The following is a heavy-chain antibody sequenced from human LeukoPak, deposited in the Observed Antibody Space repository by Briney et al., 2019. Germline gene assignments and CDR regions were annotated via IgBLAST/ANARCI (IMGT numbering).Heavy chain of an antibody. CDR1: GGSISSSSYY. Sequence: PSETLSLTCTVSGGSISSSSYYWDWIRQPPGKGLERIGSIYYSGSTYYNRSLKSRVTISVDTSKNQFSLKLSSVTAAATAVYYCARRIAVAGHYFDYWGQGTLVTVSS. V-gene: IGHV4-39*01. CDR3: ARRIAVAGHYFDY. CDR2: IYYSGST. D-gene: IGHD6-19*01. J-gene: IGHJ4*02.